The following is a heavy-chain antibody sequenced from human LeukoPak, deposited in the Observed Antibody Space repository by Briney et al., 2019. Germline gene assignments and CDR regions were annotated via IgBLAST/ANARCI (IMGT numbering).Heavy chain of an antibody. J-gene: IGHJ4*02. D-gene: IGHD4-11*01. V-gene: IGHV4-31*03. CDR3: ARGRYSNYIPVALDY. CDR2: IYYSGST. Sequence: PSETLSLTCTVSGGSISSGGYYWSWIRQHPGKGLEWIGYIYYSGSTYYNPSLKSRVTITVDTSKNQFSLKLSSVTAADTAVYYCARGRYSNYIPVALDYWGQGTLVTVSS. CDR1: GGSISSGGYY.